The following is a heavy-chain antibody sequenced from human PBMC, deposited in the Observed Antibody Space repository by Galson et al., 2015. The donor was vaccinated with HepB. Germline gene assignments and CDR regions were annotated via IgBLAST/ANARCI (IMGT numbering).Heavy chain of an antibody. CDR1: GFSFSNYA. D-gene: IGHD3-22*01. Sequence: SLRLSCASSGFSFSNYAIHWVRQAPGKGLEWMAVISYDGSFKYYSDSVKGRFTVSRDPSRSILYLQMNSLRVDDTAVYYCAKGGPRRITMMINNSLGFDPWGPGTLVIVSS. J-gene: IGHJ5*01. CDR3: AKGGPRRITMMINNSLGFDP. V-gene: IGHV3-30*18. CDR2: ISYDGSFK.